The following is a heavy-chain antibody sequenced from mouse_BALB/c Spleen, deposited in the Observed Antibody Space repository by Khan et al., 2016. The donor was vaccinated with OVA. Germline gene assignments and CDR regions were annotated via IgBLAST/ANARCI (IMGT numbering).Heavy chain of an antibody. V-gene: IGHV3-2*02. Sequence: VQLRESGPGLVKPSQSLSLTCTVTGYSITSGYGWNWIRQFPGNKLEWMGYISYSGSTNYNPSPKSRISITRDKSKNQFFLQLNSVTTEDTATYYCARTARIKYWGQGTTLTVSS. J-gene: IGHJ2*01. CDR3: ARTARIKY. CDR1: GYSITSGYG. CDR2: ISYSGST. D-gene: IGHD1-2*01.